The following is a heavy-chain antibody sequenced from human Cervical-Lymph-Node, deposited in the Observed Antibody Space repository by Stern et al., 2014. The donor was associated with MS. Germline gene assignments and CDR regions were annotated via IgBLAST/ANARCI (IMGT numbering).Heavy chain of an antibody. Sequence: EVQLVESGGGLVKPGGSLRLSWAASGFTFSSYSMNWVRQAPGKGLEWVAAISSGGSYIYYADYMKGRLTMSSNNAKKSQYLQMNGLRAEDTAVYYCARGRGGNYRYYFDYWGQGTLVTVSS. CDR2: ISSGGSYI. CDR1: GFTFSSYS. J-gene: IGHJ4*02. D-gene: IGHD4-23*01. CDR3: ARGRGGNYRYYFDY. V-gene: IGHV3-21*01.